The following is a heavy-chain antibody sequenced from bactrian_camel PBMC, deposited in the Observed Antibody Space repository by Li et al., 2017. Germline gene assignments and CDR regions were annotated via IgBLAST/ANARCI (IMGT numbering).Heavy chain of an antibody. CDR3: VAFSYNVMND. CDR2: IDIDGSRT. CDR1: GFTVSSVY. J-gene: IGHJ4*01. Sequence: HVQLVESGGGMAQPGGSLRLSCASGFTVSSVYMTWVRQTPGKGLEWVSTIDIDGSRTYYADSVKGRFTISRDNAKNTLYLHMTRAEPGDTAEYYCVAFSYNVMNDWGQGTKVTVS. V-gene: IGHV3-2*01.